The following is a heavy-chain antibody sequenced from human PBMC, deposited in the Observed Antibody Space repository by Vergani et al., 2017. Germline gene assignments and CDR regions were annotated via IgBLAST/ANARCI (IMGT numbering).Heavy chain of an antibody. CDR3: ARGLGDYGEDY. Sequence: QVQLVQSGAEVKKPGASVKVSCKASGYTFTSYGISWVRQAPGQGLEWMGWISAYNGNTNYAQKLQGRVTMTRNTSISTAYMELSSLRSEDTAVYYCARGLGDYGEDYWGQGTLVTVSS. J-gene: IGHJ4*02. CDR2: ISAYNGNT. D-gene: IGHD4-17*01. V-gene: IGHV1-18*01. CDR1: GYTFTSYG.